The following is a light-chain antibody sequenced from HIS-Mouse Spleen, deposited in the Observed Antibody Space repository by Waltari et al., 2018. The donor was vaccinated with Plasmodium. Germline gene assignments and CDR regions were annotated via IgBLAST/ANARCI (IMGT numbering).Light chain of an antibody. V-gene: IGLV3-25*03. CDR1: ALPKQY. J-gene: IGLJ3*02. CDR2: KAS. CDR3: QSADSSGTPNWV. Sequence: SYELTQPPSVSVSPGQTARITGSGDALPKQYAYCYQQKPGQAPVLVIYKASERPSGIPERFSGSSSGTTVTLTISGVQAEDEADYYCQSADSSGTPNWVFGGGTKLTVL.